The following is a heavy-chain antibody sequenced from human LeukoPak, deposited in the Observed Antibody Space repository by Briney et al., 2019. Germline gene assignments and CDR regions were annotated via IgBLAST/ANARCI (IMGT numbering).Heavy chain of an antibody. V-gene: IGHV3-30*18. CDR2: ISYDATNK. Sequence: PGGSLRLSCAASGFTFSSSDMHWVRQAPGKGLECVAVISYDATNKYYADSVKGRFTLSRDNSKNTLYLQTNTLRDEDTAVYYCAKASSNYFYYFEYWGQGTLVTVSS. J-gene: IGHJ4*02. CDR3: AKASSNYFYYFEY. D-gene: IGHD2/OR15-2a*01. CDR1: GFTFSSSD.